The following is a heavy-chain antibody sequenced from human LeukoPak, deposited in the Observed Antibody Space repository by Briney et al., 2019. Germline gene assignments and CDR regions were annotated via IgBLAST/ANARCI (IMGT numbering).Heavy chain of an antibody. J-gene: IGHJ3*02. CDR2: ISAYNGNT. V-gene: IGHV1-18*01. CDR1: GYTFTNYG. Sequence: GASVKVSCKASGYTFTNYGYSWVRQAPGQGLEWMGWISAYNGNTKYAQKFQGRVTMTTVTSTSTAYMELRSLTSDDTAVYYCARAKTLEPSPSNAFGIWGQGTMVTVSS. CDR3: ARAKTLEPSPSNAFGI. D-gene: IGHD1-1*01.